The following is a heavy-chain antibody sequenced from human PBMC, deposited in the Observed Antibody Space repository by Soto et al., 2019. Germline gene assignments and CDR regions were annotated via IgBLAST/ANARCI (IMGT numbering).Heavy chain of an antibody. CDR3: AKVAGGLGYFDL. Sequence: EAQLLESGGGLARPGGSLRLSCVASGFIFSDYAMTWIRQAPGKGLEWVATISATGGKIEYRESLKGRFTIPRDNSKKIVYLQINVLIADDTAVYYCAKVAGGLGYFDLWGRGPLVTVSS. CDR2: ISATGGKI. CDR1: GFIFSDYA. V-gene: IGHV3-23*01. D-gene: IGHD3-16*01. J-gene: IGHJ2*01.